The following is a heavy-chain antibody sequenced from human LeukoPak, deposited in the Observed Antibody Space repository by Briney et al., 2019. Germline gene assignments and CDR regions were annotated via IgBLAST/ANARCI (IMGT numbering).Heavy chain of an antibody. CDR3: ARGQGGPDYDFWSGYFDY. V-gene: IGHV1-46*01. J-gene: IGHJ4*02. Sequence: ASVTVSCKASVYTFTSYYIHWVRPAPGQGLAWMGIINTSSGSTSYAQKFQGRVTMTRDTSTSTVYMELSSLRSEDTAVYYCARGQGGPDYDFWSGYFDYWGQGTLVTVSS. D-gene: IGHD3-3*01. CDR1: VYTFTSYY. CDR2: INTSSGST.